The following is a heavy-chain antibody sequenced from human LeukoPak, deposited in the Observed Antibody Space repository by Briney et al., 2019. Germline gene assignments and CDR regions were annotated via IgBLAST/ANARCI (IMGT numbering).Heavy chain of an antibody. V-gene: IGHV3-30*18. CDR2: ISYDGSKK. CDR1: GFTFNSYG. Sequence: GGSLRLSRAASGFTFNSYGMHWVRQAPGKGLAWVAVISYDGSKKYYADSVKGRFTISRDNSKSTLYLQMNSLRPEDTAVYYCAKARWFGEWGNDFDYWGQGTLVTVSS. D-gene: IGHD3-10*01. CDR3: AKARWFGEWGNDFDY. J-gene: IGHJ4*02.